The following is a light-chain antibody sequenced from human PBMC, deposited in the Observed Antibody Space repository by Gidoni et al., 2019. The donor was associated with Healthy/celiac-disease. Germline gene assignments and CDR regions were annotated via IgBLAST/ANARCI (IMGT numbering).Light chain of an antibody. CDR2: AAS. CDR1: QGISSY. CDR3: QQYYSYPWT. Sequence: AIRMTPSPSSFSASTGNRVTITCRASQGISSYLAWYQQKPGKAPKLLIYAASTLQSGVPSRFSGSGSGTDCTLTISCLQSEDFATYYCQQYYSYPWTFGQGTKVEIK. V-gene: IGKV1-8*01. J-gene: IGKJ1*01.